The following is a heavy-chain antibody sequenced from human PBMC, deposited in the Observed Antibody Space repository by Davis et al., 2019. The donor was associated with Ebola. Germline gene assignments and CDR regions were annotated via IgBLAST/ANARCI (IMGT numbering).Heavy chain of an antibody. CDR1: GFTVSSNY. V-gene: IGHV3-53*01. J-gene: IGHJ6*02. D-gene: IGHD3-10*01. CDR2: IYSGGST. CDR3: ARDRLWFRETRPYDYYYYGMDV. Sequence: GESLKISCAASGFTVSSNYMSWVRQAPGKGLEWVSVIYSGGSTYYAYSVKGRFTISRDNSKNTLYLQMNSLRAEDTAVYYCARDRLWFRETRPYDYYYYGMDVWGQGTTVTVSS.